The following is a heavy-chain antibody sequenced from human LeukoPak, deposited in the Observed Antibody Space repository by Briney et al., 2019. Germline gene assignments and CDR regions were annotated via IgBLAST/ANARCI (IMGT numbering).Heavy chain of an antibody. J-gene: IGHJ6*04. D-gene: IGHD3-10*02. V-gene: IGHV3-21*01. CDR2: ISSSSSYI. Sequence: GGSLRLSRAASGFTFSSYWMNWVRQAPGKGLEWVSSISSSSSYIYYADPVKGRFTISRDNAKNSLYLQMNSLRAEDTAVYYCAELGITMIGGVWGKGTTVTISS. CDR1: GFTFSSYW. CDR3: AELGITMIGGV.